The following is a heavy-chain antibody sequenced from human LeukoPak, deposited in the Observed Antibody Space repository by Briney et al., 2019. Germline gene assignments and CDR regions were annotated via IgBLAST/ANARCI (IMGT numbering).Heavy chain of an antibody. CDR3: ATEFGNWNYKGD. J-gene: IGHJ4*02. CDR1: GYTLTELS. Sequence: ASVKVSCKVSGYTLTELSMHWVRQAPGKGLEWMGGFDPEDGETIYAQKFQGRVTMTEDTSTDTAYMELSSLRSEDTAVYYCATEFGNWNYKGDWGQGTLVTVSS. D-gene: IGHD1-7*01. V-gene: IGHV1-24*01. CDR2: FDPEDGET.